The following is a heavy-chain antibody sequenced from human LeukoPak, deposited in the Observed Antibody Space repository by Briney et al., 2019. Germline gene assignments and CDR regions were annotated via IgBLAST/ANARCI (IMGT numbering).Heavy chain of an antibody. CDR3: AKKPDSRNWFDP. Sequence: SETLSLTCTVPGGSISSYYWSWIRQPPGKGLEWIGYIYYSGSTNYNPSLKSRVTISVDTSKNQFSLRLNSVTAVDTAVYYCAKKPDSRNWFDPWGQGTLVIVSS. CDR2: IYYSGST. D-gene: IGHD1-14*01. J-gene: IGHJ5*02. CDR1: GGSISSYY. V-gene: IGHV4-59*12.